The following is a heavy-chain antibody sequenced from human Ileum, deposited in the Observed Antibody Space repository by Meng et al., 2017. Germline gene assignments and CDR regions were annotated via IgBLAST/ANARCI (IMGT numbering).Heavy chain of an antibody. D-gene: IGHD1-1*01. CDR1: GGSISSGGYY. V-gene: IGHV4-31*03. Sequence: HVQLQESGPGLVKPSQTPSLTCTVSGGSISSGGYYWSWIRQHPGKGLEWIGYIYDSGSTYYTPSLKSRIAISGDTSKNQFSLNLSSVTAADTAVYYCARGGTAYFDYWGQGTLVTVSS. CDR3: ARGGTAYFDY. J-gene: IGHJ4*02. CDR2: IYDSGST.